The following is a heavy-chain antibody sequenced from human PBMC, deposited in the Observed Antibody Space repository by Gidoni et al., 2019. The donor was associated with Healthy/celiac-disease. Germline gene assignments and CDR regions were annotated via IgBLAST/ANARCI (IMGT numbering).Heavy chain of an antibody. V-gene: IGHV3-21*01. D-gene: IGHD2-15*01. CDR2: ISSSSSYI. CDR1: GFTFSSYS. Sequence: EVQLVESGGGLVKPGGSLRLSCAASGFTFSSYSMNWVRQAPGKGLEWVSSISSSSSYIYYAASVKGRFTISRDNAKNSLYLQMNSLRAEDTAVYYCARSDDVVVVVAPIAPMSYFGMDVWGQGTTVTVSS. J-gene: IGHJ6*02. CDR3: ARSDDVVVVVAPIAPMSYFGMDV.